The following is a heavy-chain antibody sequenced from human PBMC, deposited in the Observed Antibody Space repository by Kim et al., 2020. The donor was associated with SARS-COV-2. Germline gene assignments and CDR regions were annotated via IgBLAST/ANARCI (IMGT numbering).Heavy chain of an antibody. D-gene: IGHD3-10*01. J-gene: IGHJ4*02. Sequence: GGSLRLSCAASGFTFSSYAMSWVRQAPGKGLEWVSAISGSGGSTYYADSVKGRFTISRDNSKNTLYLQMNSLRAEDTAVYYCAKDVSLLWFGELYDYWGQGTLVTVSS. CDR3: AKDVSLLWFGELYDY. CDR2: ISGSGGST. CDR1: GFTFSSYA. V-gene: IGHV3-23*01.